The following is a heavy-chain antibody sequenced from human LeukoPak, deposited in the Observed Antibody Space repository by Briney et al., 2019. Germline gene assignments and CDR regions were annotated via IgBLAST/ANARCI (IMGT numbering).Heavy chain of an antibody. Sequence: PGGSLRLSCAASGFTFSDYNMNWVRQAPGEGLEWVSSISSSSSYIYYADSVKGRFTISRDNAKNSLYLQMNGLRAEDTAVYYCARAPRGQGRHNDYWGQGTLVTVSS. D-gene: IGHD3-10*01. J-gene: IGHJ4*02. CDR2: ISSSSSYI. CDR1: GFTFSDYN. V-gene: IGHV3-21*01. CDR3: ARAPRGQGRHNDY.